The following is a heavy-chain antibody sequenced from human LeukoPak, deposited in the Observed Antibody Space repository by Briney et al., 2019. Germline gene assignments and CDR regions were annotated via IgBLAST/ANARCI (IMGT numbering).Heavy chain of an antibody. CDR2: LNPNNGDT. V-gene: IGHV1-2*06. CDR1: GYTFTANY. J-gene: IGHJ5*02. CDR3: AREGRNWFDP. Sequence: ASVKVSCKASGYTFTANYMHWVRQASGQGLEWMGRLNPNNGDTTYAQKFQGRVTMTRDTSISTAYMELSSLRSDDTAVYYCAREGRNWFDPWGQGTLVTVSS.